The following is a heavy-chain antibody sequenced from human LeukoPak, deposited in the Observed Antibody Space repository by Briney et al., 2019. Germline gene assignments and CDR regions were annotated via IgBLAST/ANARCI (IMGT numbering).Heavy chain of an antibody. J-gene: IGHJ4*02. D-gene: IGHD6-6*01. CDR1: GFTFSSYA. CDR3: ARDRIAARPEYFDY. CDR2: ISGSGGST. V-gene: IGHV3-23*01. Sequence: GVLRLSCAASGFTFSSYAMSWVRQAPGKGLEWVSAISGSGGSTYYADSVKGRFTISRDNAKNTLYLQMNSLRAEDTAVYYCARDRIAARPEYFDYWGQGTLVTVSS.